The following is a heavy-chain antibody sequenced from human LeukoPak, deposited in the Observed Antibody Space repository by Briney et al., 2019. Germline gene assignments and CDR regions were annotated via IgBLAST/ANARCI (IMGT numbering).Heavy chain of an antibody. CDR1: GFTFSSYS. V-gene: IGHV3-48*01. CDR2: ISSSSSTI. J-gene: IGHJ4*02. CDR3: ARGSGVVTAIHWYY. Sequence: PGGSLRLSCAASGFTFSSYSMNWVRQAPGKGLEWVSYISSSSSTIYYADSVKGRFTISRDNAKNSLYLQMNSLRAEDTAVYYCARGSGVVTAIHWYYWGQGTLVTVSS. D-gene: IGHD2-21*02.